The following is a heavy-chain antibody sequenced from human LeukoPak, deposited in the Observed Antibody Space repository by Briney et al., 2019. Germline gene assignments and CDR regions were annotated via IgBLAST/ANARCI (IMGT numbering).Heavy chain of an antibody. CDR2: IYTSEST. Sequence: SEILSLTCTFSGGSMSSYYWSWIRQPAGKGLEWIGRIYTSESTNYSPSLKSRVTMSVDTSKNQFSLRLRSVTAADTAVYYCARASDSISAFDVWGQGTMVTVSS. CDR1: GGSMSSYY. D-gene: IGHD3-22*01. CDR3: ARASDSISAFDV. V-gene: IGHV4-4*07. J-gene: IGHJ3*01.